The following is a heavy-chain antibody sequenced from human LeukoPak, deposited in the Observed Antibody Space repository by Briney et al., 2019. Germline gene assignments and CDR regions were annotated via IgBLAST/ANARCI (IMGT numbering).Heavy chain of an antibody. V-gene: IGHV3-23*01. CDR1: GFTFSSYA. J-gene: IGHJ3*02. CDR2: ISGSGGST. Sequence: PGGSLRLSCAASGFTFSSYAMSWVRQAPGKGLEWVSAISGSGGSTYYADSVKGRFTISRDNSKNTLYLQMNSLRAEDTAVYYCAKDLGADSSSWSFDDALDIWGQGTMVTVSS. CDR3: AKDLGADSSSWSFDDALDI. D-gene: IGHD6-13*01.